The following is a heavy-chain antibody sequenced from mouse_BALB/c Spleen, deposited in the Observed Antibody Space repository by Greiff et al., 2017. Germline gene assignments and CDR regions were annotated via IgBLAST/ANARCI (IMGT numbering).Heavy chain of an antibody. V-gene: IGHV5-6-5*01. Sequence: EVQVVESGGGLVKPGGSLKLSCAASGFTFSSYAMSWVRQTPEKRLEWVASISSGGSTYYPDSVKGRFTISRDNARNILYLQMSSLRSEDTAMYYCARASGSNPAWFAYWGQGTLVTVSA. D-gene: IGHD1-1*01. CDR2: ISSGGST. CDR3: ARASGSNPAWFAY. CDR1: GFTFSSYA. J-gene: IGHJ3*01.